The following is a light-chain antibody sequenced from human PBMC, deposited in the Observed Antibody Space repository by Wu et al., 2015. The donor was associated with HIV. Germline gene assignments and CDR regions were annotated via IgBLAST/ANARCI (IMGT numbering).Light chain of an antibody. Sequence: DIQMTQSPSIMSASVGDRVTIPCRASQSVDSWLAWYQQKPGKAPKILIYKTSTLQSGVPSRFSGSGSGTEFTPTISSLQPDDFATYYCQKYNTAPWTFGQGTKVEMK. CDR3: QKYNTAPWT. CDR2: KTS. J-gene: IGKJ1*01. CDR1: QSVDSW. V-gene: IGKV1-5*03.